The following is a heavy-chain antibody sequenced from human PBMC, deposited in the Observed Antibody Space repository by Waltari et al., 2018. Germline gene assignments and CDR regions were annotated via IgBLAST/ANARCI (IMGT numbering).Heavy chain of an antibody. CDR3: AIEPAPWGGKLHS. D-gene: IGHD1-1*01. Sequence: QVHLEESGGGVVQPGRSLTLSCEGSGFIFGDYALHWVRQDPGRGVEGLACNSYAGSVKFYAKSVSGRFTVGRDNSKNTLFLQMNNVRPDDTAVYYCAIEPAPWGGKLHSWGQGTLVTVSS. J-gene: IGHJ5*02. V-gene: IGHV3-30*14. CDR1: GFIFGDYA. CDR2: NSYAGSVK.